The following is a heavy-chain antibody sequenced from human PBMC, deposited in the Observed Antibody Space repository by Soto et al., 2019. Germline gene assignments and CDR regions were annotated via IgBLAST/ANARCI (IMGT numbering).Heavy chain of an antibody. D-gene: IGHD6-19*01. J-gene: IGHJ1*01. CDR3: ARVPRYSSGWYRDEYFQH. CDR1: GYTFTSYG. CDR2: ISAYNGNT. V-gene: IGHV1-18*01. Sequence: GASVKVSCKASGYTFTSYGIGWVRQAPGQGLEWMGWISAYNGNTNYAQKLQGRVTMTTDTSTSTAYMELRSLRSDDTAVYYCARVPRYSSGWYRDEYFQHWGQGTLVTVSS.